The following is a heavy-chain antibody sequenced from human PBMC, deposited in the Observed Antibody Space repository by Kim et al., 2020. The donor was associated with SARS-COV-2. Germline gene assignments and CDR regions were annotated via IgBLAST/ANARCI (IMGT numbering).Heavy chain of an antibody. D-gene: IGHD3-9*01. CDR1: GFTFSSYS. V-gene: IGHV3-48*04. J-gene: IGHJ6*02. CDR3: ARDYDILTGYRDYGMDV. CDR2: ISSSSSTI. Sequence: GGSLRLFCAASGFTFSSYSMNWVRQAPGKGLEWVSYISSSSSTIYYADSVKGRFTISRDNAKNSLYLQMNSLRAEDTAVYYCARDYDILTGYRDYGMDVWGQGTTVTVSS.